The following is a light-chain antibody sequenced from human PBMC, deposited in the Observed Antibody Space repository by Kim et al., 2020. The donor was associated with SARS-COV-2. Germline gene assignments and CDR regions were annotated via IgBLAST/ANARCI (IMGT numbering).Light chain of an antibody. Sequence: ASVGDKVTITCRASQSNSNYLNWYQQKPGKAPKLLIYAASSLQSGVPSRFSGSGSGTDFTLTISSLQPEDFATYYCQQSYSTPYSFGQGTKLEIK. CDR1: QSNSNY. J-gene: IGKJ2*03. CDR3: QQSYSTPYS. V-gene: IGKV1-39*01. CDR2: AAS.